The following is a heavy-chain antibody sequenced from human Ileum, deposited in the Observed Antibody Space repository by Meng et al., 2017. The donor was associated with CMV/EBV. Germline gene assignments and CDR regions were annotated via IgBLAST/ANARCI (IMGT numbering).Heavy chain of an antibody. CDR1: GFTVSNNH. Sequence: GGSQRLSCAASGFTVSNNHVAWVRQAPGKGLEWVSLIYGDGITYYTDSIRGRLTISRDSSTNTVYLQVNNLRADDTAVYYCHAFGDYSYWGQGTLVTVSS. CDR3: HAFGDYSY. D-gene: IGHD3-3*01. CDR2: IYGDGIT. V-gene: IGHV3-53*01. J-gene: IGHJ4*02.